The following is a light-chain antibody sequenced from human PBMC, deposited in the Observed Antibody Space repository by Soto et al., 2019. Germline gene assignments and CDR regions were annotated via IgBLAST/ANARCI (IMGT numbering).Light chain of an antibody. CDR1: QSVSSN. J-gene: IGKJ1*01. CDR3: QQYNKWSGT. CDR2: DAS. V-gene: IGKV3-15*01. Sequence: EIVMTQSPATLSVSPGERATLSCRASQSVSSNLAWYQQKPGQAPRLLIYDASTRATGIPARFSGSGSETEFTLTISSLQSEDFAVYYCQQYNKWSGTFGQGTKVDIK.